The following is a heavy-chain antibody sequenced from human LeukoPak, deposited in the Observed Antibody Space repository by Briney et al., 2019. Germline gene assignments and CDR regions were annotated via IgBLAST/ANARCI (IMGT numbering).Heavy chain of an antibody. CDR3: SKDVDYDFWSGYLDY. J-gene: IGHJ4*02. V-gene: IGHV3-23*01. Sequence: PGGSLTLYCAASGLAYISFVMRWVHQAPGRGGVGVSAISGSGGSTYSADSVKGWFTNSRDNSKHTLYLQMNSLRADDTAVYYCSKDVDYDFWSGYLDYWGQGTLVTVSS. CDR2: ISGSGGST. D-gene: IGHD3-3*01. CDR1: GLAYISFV.